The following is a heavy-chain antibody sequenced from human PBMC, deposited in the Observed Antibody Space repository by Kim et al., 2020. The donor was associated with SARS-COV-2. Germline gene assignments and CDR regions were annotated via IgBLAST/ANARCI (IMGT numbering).Heavy chain of an antibody. Sequence: ASDARTFQGRVTITAEKSTSTAYMELSSLRSEDTAVYYCARDGDYGDYSGWGQGTLVTVSS. D-gene: IGHD4-17*01. CDR3: ARDGDYGDYSG. J-gene: IGHJ4*02. V-gene: IGHV1-69*04. CDR2: A.